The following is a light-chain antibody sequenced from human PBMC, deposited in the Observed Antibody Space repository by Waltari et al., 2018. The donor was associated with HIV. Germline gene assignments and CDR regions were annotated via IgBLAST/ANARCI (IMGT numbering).Light chain of an antibody. CDR2: EVS. CDR3: SSYAGSNTDVV. V-gene: IGLV2-8*01. J-gene: IGLJ2*01. Sequence: QSALTQPPSASGSPGQSVTISCTGTSSDVGGYNYVSWYQQHPGKAPKLMIYEVSKRPSGGPDRFSGSKSGNTASLTVSGLQAEDEADYYCSSYAGSNTDVVFGGGTKLTVL. CDR1: SSDVGGYNY.